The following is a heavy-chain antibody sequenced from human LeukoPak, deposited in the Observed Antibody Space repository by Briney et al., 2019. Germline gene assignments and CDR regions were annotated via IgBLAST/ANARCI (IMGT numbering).Heavy chain of an antibody. CDR1: GGTFSSYA. CDR2: IIPIFGTA. J-gene: IGHJ4*02. D-gene: IGHD1-26*01. Sequence: SVKVSCTASGGTFSSYAISWVRQAPGQGLEWMGGIIPIFGTANYAQKFQGRVTITADESTSTAYMELSSLRSEDTAVYYCARDVYSGSYSFDYWGQGTLVTVSS. V-gene: IGHV1-69*01. CDR3: ARDVYSGSYSFDY.